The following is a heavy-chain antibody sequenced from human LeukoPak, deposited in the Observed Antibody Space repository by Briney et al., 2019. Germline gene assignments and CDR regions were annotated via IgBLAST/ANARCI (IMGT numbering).Heavy chain of an antibody. CDR3: ARGLYSSSWYFIH. Sequence: PSETLSLTCAVYGGSFSGHYWSWIRQPPRKGLEWIGEINHSGSTNYNPSLKSRVTISVDTSKNQFSLKLSSVTAADTAVYYCARGLYSSSWYFIHWGQGTLVTVSS. J-gene: IGHJ4*02. D-gene: IGHD6-13*01. CDR2: INHSGST. CDR1: GGSFSGHY. V-gene: IGHV4-34*01.